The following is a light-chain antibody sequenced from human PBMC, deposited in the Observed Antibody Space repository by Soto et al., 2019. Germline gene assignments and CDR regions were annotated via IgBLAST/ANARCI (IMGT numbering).Light chain of an antibody. V-gene: IGLV1-40*01. CDR1: SSNIGAGYD. CDR2: GNS. Sequence: QSVLTQPPSVSGVPGQRVTISCTGSSSNIGAGYDVHWYQQLPGTAPKLLIYGNSNRPSGVPDRFSGSKSGTSASLAITGLQAEDEADYYCQSYDSSLSGARGVFGGGTKVTVL. J-gene: IGLJ2*01. CDR3: QSYDSSLSGARGV.